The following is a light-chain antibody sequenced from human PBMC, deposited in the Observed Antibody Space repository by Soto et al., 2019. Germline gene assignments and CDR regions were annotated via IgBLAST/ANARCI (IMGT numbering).Light chain of an antibody. J-gene: IGKJ1*01. V-gene: IGKV1-12*01. Sequence: DIQLNQSPSSVSASVGDRVTITCRASQAIDSWLAWYQQKPGEAPKLLIFTGSLLHSGVPPRFSGSGSGTDFTLTISSLQPEDFAVYYCQQYNNWPRTFGQGIKVDIK. CDR2: TGS. CDR1: QAIDSW. CDR3: QQYNNWPRT.